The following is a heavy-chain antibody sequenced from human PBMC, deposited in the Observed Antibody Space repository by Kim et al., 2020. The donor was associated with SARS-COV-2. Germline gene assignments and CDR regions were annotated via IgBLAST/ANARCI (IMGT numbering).Heavy chain of an antibody. D-gene: IGHD5-12*01. J-gene: IGHJ6*02. CDR1: GGSISSYY. V-gene: IGHV4-59*01. CDR3: ARGSRRWLQLFYYYGMDV. CDR2: IYYSGST. Sequence: SETLSLTCTVSGGSISSYYWSWIRQPPGKGLEWIGYIYYSGSTNYNPSLKSRVTISVDTSKNQFSLKLSSVTAADTAVYYCARGSRRWLQLFYYYGMDVWGQGTTVTVSS.